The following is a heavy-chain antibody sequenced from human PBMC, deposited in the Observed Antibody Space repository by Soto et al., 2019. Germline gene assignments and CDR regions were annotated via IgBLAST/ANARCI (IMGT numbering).Heavy chain of an antibody. V-gene: IGHV3-30*03. CDR1: GFPFSSYG. Sequence: QGQLVESGGGVVQPGRSLRLSCAASGFPFSSYGMHWVRQAPGKGLEWVGVVSYDGSDKYYADSVKGRFTISRDNSKNTLYVQMNSLRTEDTAVYYCAARGYFNYWGQGTLVTVSS. CDR3: AARGYFNY. J-gene: IGHJ4*02. CDR2: VSYDGSDK. D-gene: IGHD3-10*01.